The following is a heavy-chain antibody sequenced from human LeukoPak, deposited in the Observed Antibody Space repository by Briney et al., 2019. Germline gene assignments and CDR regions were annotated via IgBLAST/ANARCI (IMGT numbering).Heavy chain of an antibody. CDR2: INPNSGGT. V-gene: IGHV1-2*02. J-gene: IGHJ4*02. Sequence: ASVKVSCKASGYTFTGYYMHWVRQAPGQGLEWMGWINPNSGGTNYAQKFQGRVTMTRDTSISTAYMELSRLRSDDTAVYYCARRRSISSWYDYWGQGALVTVSS. CDR3: ARRRSISSWYDY. D-gene: IGHD6-13*01. CDR1: GYTFTGYY.